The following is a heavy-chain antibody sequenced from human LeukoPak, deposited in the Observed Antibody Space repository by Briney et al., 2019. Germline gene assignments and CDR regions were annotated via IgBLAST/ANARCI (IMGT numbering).Heavy chain of an antibody. D-gene: IGHD3-16*01. V-gene: IGHV1-24*01. CDR3: ATFRLGELHCGSFDY. Sequence: ASVKVSCKVCGYTLPELSMHWVRQACGKGREGVGGFDPEDGETIYAQKYQGRVTMTDDTSTDTAYMELSSLRSEDTAVYYCATFRLGELHCGSFDYWGQGTLVTVSS. CDR2: FDPEDGET. CDR1: GYTLPELS. J-gene: IGHJ4*02.